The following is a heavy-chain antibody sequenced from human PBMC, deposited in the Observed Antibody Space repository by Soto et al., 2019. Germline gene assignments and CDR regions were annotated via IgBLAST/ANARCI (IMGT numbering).Heavy chain of an antibody. CDR3: ARRAETNGWNGFGADKYYFDF. D-gene: IGHD1-1*01. CDR1: GYTFTSYD. CDR2: MTPNTGNS. V-gene: IGHV1-8*01. J-gene: IGHJ4*02. Sequence: QVQLVQSGAEVRKPGASVKVSCEASGYTFTSYDIYWVRQATGQGLEWMGWMTPNTGNSGYAQKFQGRVTMTSDTSISTAHMERSSLRSEDTAVYYCARRAETNGWNGFGADKYYFDFWGQGTLVTVSS.